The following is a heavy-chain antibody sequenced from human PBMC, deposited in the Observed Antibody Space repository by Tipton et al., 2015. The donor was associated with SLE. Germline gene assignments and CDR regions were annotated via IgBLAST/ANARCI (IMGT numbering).Heavy chain of an antibody. J-gene: IGHJ3*02. V-gene: IGHV1-8*01. CDR2: VNPSNGNT. Sequence: QVQLVQSGDEVKKPGASVKVSCKASGYTFSDYDINWVRQATGQGLEWLGWVNPSNGNTGYARKFQGRVTMSRNTFTSTAYMELTSLRSEDTAVYYCAKSLTNWDEIWGQGTRVTVSS. D-gene: IGHD7-27*01. CDR1: GYTFSDYD. CDR3: AKSLTNWDEI.